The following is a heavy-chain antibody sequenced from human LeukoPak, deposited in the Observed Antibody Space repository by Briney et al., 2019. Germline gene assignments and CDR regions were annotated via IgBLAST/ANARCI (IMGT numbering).Heavy chain of an antibody. D-gene: IGHD2-15*01. CDR3: ARDLGGYPFFMDV. CDR1: GGSIRSGRHH. Sequence: PETLSLTCSVSGGSIRSGRHHWAWVRQPPGKGLEFIGSLDESGRPYYNAPLKSRVTISEDSSGKQFSLNLSSVTAADTAVYFCARDLGGYPFFMDVWGRGTTVIVSS. J-gene: IGHJ6*03. V-gene: IGHV4-39*07. CDR2: LDESGRP.